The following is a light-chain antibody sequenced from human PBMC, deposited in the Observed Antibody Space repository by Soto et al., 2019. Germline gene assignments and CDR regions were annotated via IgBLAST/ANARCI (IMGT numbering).Light chain of an antibody. CDR1: NSNLGAGYD. CDR3: QAYDYSLTASV. Sequence: QAVVTQPPSVSGSPGQRVTISFTGNNSNLGAGYDVHWYQQLPGAAPKLVIFGNSNRPSGVPVRFSGSKSGTSASLAITGLQAEDEADYDCQAYDYSLTASVFGGGTKLTVL. V-gene: IGLV1-40*01. CDR2: GNS. J-gene: IGLJ3*02.